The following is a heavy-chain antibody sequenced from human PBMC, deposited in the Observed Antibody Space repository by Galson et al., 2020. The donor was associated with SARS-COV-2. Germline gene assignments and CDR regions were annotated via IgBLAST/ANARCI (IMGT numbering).Heavy chain of an antibody. V-gene: IGHV3-11*05. CDR3: ARDGRGTMVRGVLDYSSYYMDV. D-gene: IGHD3-10*01. CDR2: ISSSGSHT. J-gene: IGHJ6*03. Sequence: KIGESLKISCAASGFTFMDYYMSWIRQAPGKGLEWVSYISSSGSHTSYADSVKGRFTISRDYATNLLYLQMNSLRAEDTALYYCARDGRGTMVRGVLDYSSYYMDVWGKGTTVTVSS. CDR1: GFTFMDYY.